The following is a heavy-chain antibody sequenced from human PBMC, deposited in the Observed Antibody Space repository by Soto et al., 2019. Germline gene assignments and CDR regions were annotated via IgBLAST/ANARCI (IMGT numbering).Heavy chain of an antibody. CDR3: ATGRCFGWNYGMDV. CDR2: ISYDGSNK. CDR1: GFTFSSYG. D-gene: IGHD3-9*01. V-gene: IGHV3-30*03. J-gene: IGHJ6*02. Sequence: QVQLVESGGGVVQPGRSLRLSCAASGFTFSSYGMHWVRQAPGKGLEWVAVISYDGSNKYYADSVKGRFTISRDNSTNPLYLHRNRVRAEGTAVYYWATGRCFGWNYGMDVWGQGTTVTVSS.